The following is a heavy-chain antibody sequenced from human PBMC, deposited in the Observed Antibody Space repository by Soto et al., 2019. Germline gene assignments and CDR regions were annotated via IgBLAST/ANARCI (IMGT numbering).Heavy chain of an antibody. CDR3: ASIAVASRGYYYGMDV. CDR2: IKQDGSEK. J-gene: IGHJ6*02. Sequence: AGGSLRLSCAASGFTFSSYLMSWVRQAPGKGLGWVANIKQDGSEKYYVDSVKGRFTISRDNAKNSLYLQMNSLRAEDTAVYYCASIAVASRGYYYGMDVWGQGTPVTVSS. V-gene: IGHV3-7*01. CDR1: GFTFSSYL. D-gene: IGHD6-19*01.